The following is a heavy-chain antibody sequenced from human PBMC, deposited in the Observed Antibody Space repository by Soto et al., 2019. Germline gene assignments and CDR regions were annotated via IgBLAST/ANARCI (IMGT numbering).Heavy chain of an antibody. V-gene: IGHV1-8*01. J-gene: IGHJ6*02. CDR3: ARERTGTTSMDV. Sequence: QVQLVQSGAEVKKPGASVKVSCKASGYTFTSYDINWVRQATGQGLEWMGWMNPNRGNTGYAQKFPGRVTMTRNTSISTAYMELSSLRSEDTAVYYCARERTGTTSMDVWGQGTTVTVSS. CDR2: MNPNRGNT. CDR1: GYTFTSYD. D-gene: IGHD1-1*01.